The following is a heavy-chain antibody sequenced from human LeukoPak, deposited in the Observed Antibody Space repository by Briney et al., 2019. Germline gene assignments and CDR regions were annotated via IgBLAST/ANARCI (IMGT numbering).Heavy chain of an antibody. CDR1: GFTFSSYG. CDR3: TTIRPGY. CDR2: IRYDGSNK. D-gene: IGHD5-12*01. J-gene: IGHJ4*02. Sequence: GGSLRLSCAASGFTFSSYGMSWVRQAPDKGLEWVAFIRYDGSNKYYADSVKGRFTISRDNSKNTLYLQMNSLRAEDTAVYYCTTIRPGYWGQGTLVTVSP. V-gene: IGHV3-30*02.